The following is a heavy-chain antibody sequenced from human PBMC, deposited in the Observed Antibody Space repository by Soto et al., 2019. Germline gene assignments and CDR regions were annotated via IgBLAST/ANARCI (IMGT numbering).Heavy chain of an antibody. CDR3: ARHWRNYIAFDI. CDR2: IDPSDSYT. J-gene: IGHJ3*02. CDR1: GYSFTSYW. D-gene: IGHD1-7*01. Sequence: GESLKISCKGSGYSFTSYWISWVRQMPGEGLEWMGRIDPSDSYTNYSPSFQGHVTISADKSISTAYLQWSSLKASDTAMYYCARHWRNYIAFDIWGQGTMVTVSS. V-gene: IGHV5-10-1*01.